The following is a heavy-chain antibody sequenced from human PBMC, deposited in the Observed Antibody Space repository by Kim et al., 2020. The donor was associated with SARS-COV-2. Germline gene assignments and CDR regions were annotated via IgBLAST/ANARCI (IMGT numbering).Heavy chain of an antibody. D-gene: IGHD1-1*01. CDR1: GFTFSSYW. CDR3: VRDKDWTLFDY. V-gene: IGHV3-74*03. J-gene: IGHJ4*02. Sequence: GGSLRLSCAASGFTFSSYWMHWVRQAPGKGLVWVSRINRDGTTRTYADSVRGRFTISRDNARNTVYLQMNGLRAEDTAVYYCVRDKDWTLFDYWGQGSLVTVSS. CDR2: INRDGTTR.